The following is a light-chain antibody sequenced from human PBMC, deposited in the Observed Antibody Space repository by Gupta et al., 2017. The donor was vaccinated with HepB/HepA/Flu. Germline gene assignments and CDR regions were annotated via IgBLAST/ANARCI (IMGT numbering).Light chain of an antibody. CDR3: HTWSGSQV. CDR1: SGHTSYA. Sequence: QLVLTQSPSASASLGASVKLTCTLSSGHTSYAIACHQQQPEKGPRYLMKVNSDGSHSKGDGIPYRFSCSSSGAERYITIPSVEADDEYYSYCHTWSGSQVFGGGTKLTVL. J-gene: IGLJ2*01. CDR2: VNSDGSH. V-gene: IGLV4-69*01.